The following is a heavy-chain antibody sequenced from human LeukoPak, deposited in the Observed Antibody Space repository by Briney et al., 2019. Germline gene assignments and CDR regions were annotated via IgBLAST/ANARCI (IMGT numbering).Heavy chain of an antibody. D-gene: IGHD6-19*01. CDR1: GGSVSSGTYY. Sequence: SETLSLTCTVSGGSVSSGTYYWSWIRQPPGKGLEWIGYIYDTGSTNYNPSLKSRVTTSVDTSKNQFSLKLSSVTAADTAVYYCARGGWYTWFDPWGQGTLVTVSS. V-gene: IGHV4-61*01. CDR2: IYDTGST. CDR3: ARGGWYTWFDP. J-gene: IGHJ5*02.